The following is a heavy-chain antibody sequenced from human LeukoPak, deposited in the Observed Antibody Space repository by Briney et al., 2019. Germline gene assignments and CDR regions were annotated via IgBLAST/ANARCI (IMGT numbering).Heavy chain of an antibody. V-gene: IGHV4-34*01. D-gene: IGHD2-2*01. J-gene: IGHJ4*02. CDR2: INHSGST. CDR1: GGSFSGYY. Sequence: PSETLSLTCAVYGGSFSGYYWSWIRQPPGKGLEWIGEINHSGSTNYNPSLKSRVTISVDTSKNQFSLKLSSVTAADTAVYHCARADHSASQLLYYFDYWGQGTLVTVSS. CDR3: ARADHSASQLLYYFDY.